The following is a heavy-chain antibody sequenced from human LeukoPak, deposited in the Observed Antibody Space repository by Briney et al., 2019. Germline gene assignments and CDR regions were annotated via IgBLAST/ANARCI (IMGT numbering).Heavy chain of an antibody. CDR3: ARDCYPMAVTTVVPADY. V-gene: IGHV1-69*13. Sequence: SVKVSCKASGGTFNNYAFSWVRQAPGQGLEWMGGIIPIFDTAHYAQKFQGRVTITADESTSTAYMELRSLRSDDTAVYYCARDCYPMAVTTVVPADYWGQGTLVTVSS. CDR2: IIPIFDTA. D-gene: IGHD4-23*01. CDR1: GGTFNNYA. J-gene: IGHJ4*02.